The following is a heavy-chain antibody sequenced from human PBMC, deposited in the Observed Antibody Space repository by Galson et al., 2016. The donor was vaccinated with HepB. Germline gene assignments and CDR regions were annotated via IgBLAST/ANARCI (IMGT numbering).Heavy chain of an antibody. CDR2: IHHSGTT. Sequence: SETLSLTCTVSGGSISTYYWTWIRQPPGKGLECIGYIHHSGTTNYNPSFNSRVTMSLDTSKNQFSLRLTSVTAADTAVYYCARQPSYYGLASWLDQWGQGTLVTVSS. CDR1: GGSISTYY. V-gene: IGHV4-59*08. D-gene: IGHD3-10*01. J-gene: IGHJ4*02. CDR3: ARQPSYYGLASWLDQ.